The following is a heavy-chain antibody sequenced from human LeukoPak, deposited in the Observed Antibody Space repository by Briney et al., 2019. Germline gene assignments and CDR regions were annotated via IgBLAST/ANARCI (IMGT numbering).Heavy chain of an antibody. CDR3: ARGHTSTSADY. J-gene: IGHJ4*02. CDR1: VFTFSNYC. Sequence: GGSLRLSCAASVFTFSNYCMHWVRQAPGKELVCVSRISTGGSSTSHADSVKGRFVTSRDNAKNALYLEMNSLRAEDTAVYYCARGHTSTSADYWGQGTPVTVSS. V-gene: IGHV3-74*01. CDR2: ISTGGSST.